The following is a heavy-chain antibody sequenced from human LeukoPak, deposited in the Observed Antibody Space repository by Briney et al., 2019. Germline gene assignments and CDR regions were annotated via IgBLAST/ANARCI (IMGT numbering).Heavy chain of an antibody. CDR2: INAGNGNT. V-gene: IGHV1-3*01. Sequence: ASVKVSCKASGYTFTSYAMHWVRQAPGQRLEWMGWINAGNGNTKYSQKFQGRVTITRDTSASTAYMELSSLRSEDTAVYYCASSGEDFWSGYKLDYWGQGTLATVSS. CDR1: GYTFTSYA. J-gene: IGHJ4*02. CDR3: ASSGEDFWSGYKLDY. D-gene: IGHD3-3*01.